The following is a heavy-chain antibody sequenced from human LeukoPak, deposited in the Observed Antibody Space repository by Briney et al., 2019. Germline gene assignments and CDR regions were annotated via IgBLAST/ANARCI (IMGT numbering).Heavy chain of an antibody. D-gene: IGHD2-2*02. CDR3: ARDRGNIVVAPNAIRGWFDP. J-gene: IGHJ5*02. CDR1: GFTFSSYW. CDR2: INTDGSST. Sequence: PGGSLRLSCAASGFTFSSYWMHWVRHAPGKGLVWVSRINTDGSSTSYADSVKGRFTISRDNAKNTLYLQMNSLRAEDTAVYHCARDRGNIVVAPNAIRGWFDPWGQGTLVTVSS. V-gene: IGHV3-74*01.